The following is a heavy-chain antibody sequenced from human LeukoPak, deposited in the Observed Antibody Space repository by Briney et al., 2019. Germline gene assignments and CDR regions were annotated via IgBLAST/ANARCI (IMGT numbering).Heavy chain of an antibody. D-gene: IGHD5-12*01. CDR1: GGSISSYF. V-gene: IGHV4-4*07. CDR3: ASSGQGNWFDP. Sequence: PSETLSLTCTASGGSISSYFWNWIRQPAGKGLEWIGRIYTSGSTDYNPSLKSRVTMSVDTSKNQFSLKLSSVTAADTAVYYCASSGQGNWFDPWGQGTLVTVSS. J-gene: IGHJ5*02. CDR2: IYTSGST.